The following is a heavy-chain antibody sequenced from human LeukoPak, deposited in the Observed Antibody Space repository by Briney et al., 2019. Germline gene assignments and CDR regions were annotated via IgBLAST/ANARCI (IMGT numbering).Heavy chain of an antibody. D-gene: IGHD6-13*01. CDR2: ISYDGSNK. CDR1: GFTFSSYA. V-gene: IGHV3-30-3*01. J-gene: IGHJ3*02. CDR3: ARNSIAAAEVDAFDI. Sequence: GGSLRLSCAASGFTFSSYAMHWVRQAPGKGLEWVVVISYDGSNKYYADSVKGRFTISRDNSKNTLYLQMNSLRAEDTAVYYCARNSIAAAEVDAFDIWGQGTMVTVSS.